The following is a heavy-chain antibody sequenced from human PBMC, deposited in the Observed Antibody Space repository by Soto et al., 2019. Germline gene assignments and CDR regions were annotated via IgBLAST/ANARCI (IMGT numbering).Heavy chain of an antibody. CDR2: IDYGGST. D-gene: IGHD2-15*01. CDR3: SRGLLV. J-gene: IGHJ4*02. CDR1: GGSINRGVYC. Sequence: QVQLQESGPGLVKPSQTLSLTCTVSGGSINRGVYCWSWIRQHPGKGLDWMGCIDYGGSTSYHPSLKSRVTIPVDTSKNKFSLKLTSVTDGVTAVYSCSRGLLVWGKGALSTVSS. V-gene: IGHV4-31*03.